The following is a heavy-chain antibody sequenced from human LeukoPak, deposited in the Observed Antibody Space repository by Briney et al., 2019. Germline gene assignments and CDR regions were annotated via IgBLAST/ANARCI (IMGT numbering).Heavy chain of an antibody. CDR2: INPNSGGT. V-gene: IGHV1-2*02. CDR3: APSATDYGDYKIGVGWFDP. D-gene: IGHD4-17*01. Sequence: ASVKVSCKASGYTFTGYYMHWVRQAPGQGLEWMGWINPNSGGTNYAQKFQGRVTMTRDTSISTAYMELSRLRSDDTAVYYCAPSATDYGDYKIGVGWFDPWGQGTLVAVSS. CDR1: GYTFTGYY. J-gene: IGHJ5*02.